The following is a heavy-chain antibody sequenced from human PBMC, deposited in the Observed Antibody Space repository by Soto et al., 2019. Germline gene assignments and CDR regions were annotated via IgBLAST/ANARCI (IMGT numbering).Heavy chain of an antibody. CDR2: IRSKAYGGTT. J-gene: IGHJ4*02. D-gene: IGHD5-12*01. CDR3: SRGRFVDIVATIGY. Sequence: GGSLRLSCTASGFTFGDYAMSWVRQAPGKGLEWVGFIRSKAYGGTTEYAASVKARFTISRDDSKSIAYLQMNSLKTEDTAVYYCSRGRFVDIVATIGYWGQGTLVTVSS. CDR1: GFTFGDYA. V-gene: IGHV3-49*04.